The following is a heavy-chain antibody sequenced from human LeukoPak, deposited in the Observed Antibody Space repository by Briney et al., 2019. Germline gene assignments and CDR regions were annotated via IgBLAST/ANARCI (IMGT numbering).Heavy chain of an antibody. Sequence: GSLRLSCAASGFTFSSYEMNWVRQAPGKGLEWVSSISSSSSYIYYADSVKGRFTISRDNAKNSLYLQMNSLRAEDTAVYYCARGDQWLVRWGQGTLVTVSS. CDR1: GFTFSSYE. CDR2: ISSSSSYI. D-gene: IGHD6-19*01. CDR3: ARGDQWLVR. V-gene: IGHV3-21*01. J-gene: IGHJ4*02.